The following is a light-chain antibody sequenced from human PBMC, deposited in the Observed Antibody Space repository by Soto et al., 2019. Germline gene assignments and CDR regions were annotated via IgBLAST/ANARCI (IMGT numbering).Light chain of an antibody. J-gene: IGKJ1*01. V-gene: IGKV3-15*01. CDR3: QQYNKWPPWT. CDR2: SAF. Sequence: EIVLTQSPATLSLSPGERATLSCRASQSISNNLAWYQQKPGQAPRHVIYSAFTRATGIPARFSGSGSGTEFTLTISSLQSEDFAVYYCQQYNKWPPWTFGQGTKVDIK. CDR1: QSISNN.